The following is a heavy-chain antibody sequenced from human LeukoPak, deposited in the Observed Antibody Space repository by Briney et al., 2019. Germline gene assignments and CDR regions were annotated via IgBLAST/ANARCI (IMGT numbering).Heavy chain of an antibody. Sequence: SETLSLTCAVPGGSISSSNWWSWVRQPPGKGLEWIGEIYHSGSTNYSPSLKSRVTISVDKSKNQFSLKLTSVTAADTAVYYCARDLGYCSGGRCDDYWGQGTLVTVSS. CDR1: GGSISSSNW. J-gene: IGHJ4*02. CDR3: ARDLGYCSGGRCDDY. CDR2: IYHSGST. V-gene: IGHV4-4*02. D-gene: IGHD2-15*01.